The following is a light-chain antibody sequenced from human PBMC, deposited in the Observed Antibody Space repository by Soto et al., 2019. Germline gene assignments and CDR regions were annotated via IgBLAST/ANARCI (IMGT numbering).Light chain of an antibody. Sequence: QSALTQPPSASGSPGQSVTISCTGTSSDVGRYNYVSWYQQHPGKAPKLLIYEVSKRPSGVPDRFSGSKSGNTASLTVSGLQAEDEADYYWSSYAGTNNVVFGRGTKLTVL. CDR1: SSDVGRYNY. CDR3: SSYAGTNNVV. V-gene: IGLV2-8*01. CDR2: EVS. J-gene: IGLJ2*01.